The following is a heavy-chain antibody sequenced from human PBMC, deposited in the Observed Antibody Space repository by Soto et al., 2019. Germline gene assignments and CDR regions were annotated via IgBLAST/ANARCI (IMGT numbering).Heavy chain of an antibody. CDR1: GFTFSDYY. CDR3: ARKWLPPYYYYGMDV. CDR2: ISSSSSYT. Sequence: GGSLRLACAASGFTFSDYYMSWIRQAPRKGLEWVSYISSSSSYTNYADSVKGRFTISRDNAKNSLYLQMNSLRAEDTAVYYCARKWLPPYYYYGMDVWGQGTTVTVSS. D-gene: IGHD6-19*01. J-gene: IGHJ6*02. V-gene: IGHV3-11*03.